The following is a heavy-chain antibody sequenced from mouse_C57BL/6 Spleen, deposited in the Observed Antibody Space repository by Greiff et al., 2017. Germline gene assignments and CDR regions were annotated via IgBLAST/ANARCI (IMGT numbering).Heavy chain of an antibody. D-gene: IGHD1-1*01. V-gene: IGHV1-81*01. CDR3: AREGTTVAHFDY. CDR2: IYPRSGNT. CDR1: GYTFTSYG. Sequence: VQRVESGAELARPGASVKLSCKASGYTFTSYGISWVKQRTGQGLEWIGEIYPRSGNTYYNEKFKGKATLTADKSSSTAYMELRSLTSEDSAVYFCAREGTTVAHFDYWGQGTTLTVSS. J-gene: IGHJ2*01.